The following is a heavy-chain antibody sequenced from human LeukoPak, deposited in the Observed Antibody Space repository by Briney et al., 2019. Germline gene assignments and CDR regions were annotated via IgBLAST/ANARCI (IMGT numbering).Heavy chain of an antibody. CDR2: MNPNSGNT. J-gene: IGHJ5*02. Sequence: GASVKVSCKASGYTFTGYYMHWVRQAPGQGLEWMGWMNPNSGNTGYAQKFQGRVTMTRNTSISTAYMELSSLRSEDTAVYYCATDDYYDSSGYPWGQGTLVTVS. D-gene: IGHD3-22*01. V-gene: IGHV1-8*02. CDR1: GYTFTGYY. CDR3: ATDDYYDSSGYP.